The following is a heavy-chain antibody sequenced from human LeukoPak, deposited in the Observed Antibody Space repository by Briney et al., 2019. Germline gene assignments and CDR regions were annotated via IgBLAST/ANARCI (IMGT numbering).Heavy chain of an antibody. V-gene: IGHV3-20*01. Sequence: GGSLRLSCAASGFTFDDHGMNWVRQAPGKGLEWVSGINWNGGSTFYADSVKGRFTISRDNAKNALYLQMNSLTAEDTALYHCARDRSYGSFDYWGQGTLVTVSS. CDR1: GFTFDDHG. CDR3: ARDRSYGSFDY. CDR2: INWNGGST. J-gene: IGHJ4*02. D-gene: IGHD5-18*01.